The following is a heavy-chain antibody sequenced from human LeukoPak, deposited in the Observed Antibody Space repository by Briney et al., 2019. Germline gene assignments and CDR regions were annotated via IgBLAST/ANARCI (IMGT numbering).Heavy chain of an antibody. Sequence: GGSLRLSCAAFGSSFSSNAMSWVRQAPGKGLEWVSSINSRSQTFYVDSVKGRFTISRDNAKNSLFLQMNSLRVEDTAVYYCARDPDAGDYWGQGTLVTVSS. J-gene: IGHJ4*02. CDR2: INSRSQT. CDR3: ARDPDAGDY. V-gene: IGHV3-21*01. CDR1: GSSFSSNA. D-gene: IGHD1-14*01.